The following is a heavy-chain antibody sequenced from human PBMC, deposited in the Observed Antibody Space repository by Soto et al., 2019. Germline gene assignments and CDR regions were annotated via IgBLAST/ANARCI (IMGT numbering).Heavy chain of an antibody. CDR1: GGSISSSSSY. D-gene: IGHD3-22*01. Sequence: SETLSLTCTVSGGSISSSSSYWIWIRQPPGKGLEWIGSGYNSGSTHSNPSLKSRVTISVDTPKNQFSLKLSSVTGADTAVYYCARNYYDGSGYFYWGQATLVTVSS. CDR2: GYNSGST. V-gene: IGHV4-39*01. CDR3: ARNYYDGSGYFY. J-gene: IGHJ4*02.